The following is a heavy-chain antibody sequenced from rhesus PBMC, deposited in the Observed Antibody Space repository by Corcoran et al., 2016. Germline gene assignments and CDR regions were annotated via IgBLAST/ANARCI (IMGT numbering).Heavy chain of an antibody. CDR2: IRKQANGGTA. CDR1: GFTFSDYY. V-gene: IGHV3S22*01. D-gene: IGHD2-15*01. J-gene: IGHJ4*01. Sequence: EVQLVESGGDLVQPGGSLRLSCAASGFTFSDYYMSWFRQAPGDGSGWVGLIRKQANGGTAEYAAAAKGRFTISREESKSIASLQMNSLKTEDTAVYYCARRGYCSSTYCSSFDYCGQGVLVTVSS. CDR3: ARRGYCSSTYCSSFDY.